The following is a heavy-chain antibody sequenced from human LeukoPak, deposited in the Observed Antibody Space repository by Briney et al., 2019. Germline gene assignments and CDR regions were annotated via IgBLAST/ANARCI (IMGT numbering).Heavy chain of an antibody. V-gene: IGHV3-30*03. CDR2: ISYDGSNK. CDR3: AVSMCGDSYIYYYGMDV. J-gene: IGHJ6*02. Sequence: GGSLRLSCAASGFTFSSYGMHWVRQAPGKGLEWVAVISYDGSNKYYADSVKGRFTISRDNSKNTLYLQMNSLRAEDTAVYYCAVSMCGDSYIYYYGMDVWGQGTTVTVSS. D-gene: IGHD2-21*02. CDR1: GFTFSSYG.